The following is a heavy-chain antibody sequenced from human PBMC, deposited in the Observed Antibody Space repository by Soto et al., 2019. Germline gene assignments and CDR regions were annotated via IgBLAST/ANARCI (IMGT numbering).Heavy chain of an antibody. J-gene: IGHJ4*02. D-gene: IGHD6-19*01. Sequence: GGSLRLSCAASGFTFSSHWMHWVRHVPGKGLVWVSRINSAGTGTTYVDSVQGRLTTSRDNAKNKLYLQMNSPRVEATAVYYCAKGGDTSGWEERPLDCWGQGTLVTVSS. V-gene: IGHV3-74*03. CDR2: INSAGTGT. CDR1: GFTFSSHW. CDR3: AKGGDTSGWEERPLDC.